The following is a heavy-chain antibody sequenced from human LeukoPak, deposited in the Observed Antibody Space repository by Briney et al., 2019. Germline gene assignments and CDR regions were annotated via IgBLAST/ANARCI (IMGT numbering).Heavy chain of an antibody. CDR2: INDYGTTT. J-gene: IGHJ4*02. V-gene: IGHV3-64D*09. CDR1: GFTFSSCA. D-gene: IGHD6-19*01. Sequence: GGSLRLSCSAPGFTFSSCAMHWVRQAPGMGLEYVSGINDYGTTTHYGDSVRGRVTISRDDSKNTVHLQMSSLRAEDTAVYYCVKDLSGWYSFDYWGQGTLVTVSS. CDR3: VKDLSGWYSFDY.